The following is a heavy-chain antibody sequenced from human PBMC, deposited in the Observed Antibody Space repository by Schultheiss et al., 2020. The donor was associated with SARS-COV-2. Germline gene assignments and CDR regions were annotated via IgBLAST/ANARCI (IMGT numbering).Heavy chain of an antibody. Sequence: SETLSLTCTVSGGSISSYYWSWIRQPPGKGLEWIGYIYYSGSTKYNPSLKSRVTISIDTSKNQFSLNLRSVTATDTAVYYCASTSDIVVAVATAWGQGTLVTVSS. D-gene: IGHD2-15*01. V-gene: IGHV4-59*08. J-gene: IGHJ1*01. CDR2: IYYSGST. CDR1: GGSISSYY. CDR3: ASTSDIVVAVATA.